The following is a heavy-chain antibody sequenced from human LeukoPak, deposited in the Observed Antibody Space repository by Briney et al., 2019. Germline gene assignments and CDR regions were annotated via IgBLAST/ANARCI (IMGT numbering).Heavy chain of an antibody. CDR3: AREGRDVLRYFDWLFSRWFDP. V-gene: IGHV6-1*01. J-gene: IGHJ5*02. Sequence: QSQTLSLTGAISGDSVSSNSAAWNWIRQSPSRGLEWLGRTYYRSKWYNDYAVSVKSRITINPDTSKNQFSLQLNSVTPKDTAVYYCAREGRDVLRYFDWLFSRWFDPWGQGTLVTVSS. CDR1: GDSVSSNSAA. D-gene: IGHD3-9*01. CDR2: TYYRSKWYN.